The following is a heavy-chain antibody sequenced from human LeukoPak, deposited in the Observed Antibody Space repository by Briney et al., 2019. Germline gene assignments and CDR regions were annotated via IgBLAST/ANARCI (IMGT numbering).Heavy chain of an antibody. V-gene: IGHV1-69*04. CDR3: ARGGGVGSTSCEDY. Sequence: GASVKVSCKASGGTFSSYAISWVRQAPGQGLEWMGRIIPILGIANYAQKFQGRVTITADKSTSTAYMELSSLRSEDTAVYYCARGGGVGSTSCEDYWGQGTLVTVSS. CDR1: GGTFSSYA. CDR2: IIPILGIA. J-gene: IGHJ4*02. D-gene: IGHD2-2*01.